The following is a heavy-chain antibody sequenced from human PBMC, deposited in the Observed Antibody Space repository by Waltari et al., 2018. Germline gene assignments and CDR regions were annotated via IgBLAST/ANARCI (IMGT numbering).Heavy chain of an antibody. D-gene: IGHD2-21*01. Sequence: EVQLVESGGGLVKPGGSLRLSCAASGFNFSIYSMNWVRQAPGKGLEWVSSISSSGSYIYYANSVKGRFAISRDNAKNSLYLLMNSLRAEDTAVYYCATHPFGDTVDYWGQGTLVTVSS. CDR2: ISSSGSYI. CDR1: GFNFSIYS. J-gene: IGHJ4*02. V-gene: IGHV3-21*01. CDR3: ATHPFGDTVDY.